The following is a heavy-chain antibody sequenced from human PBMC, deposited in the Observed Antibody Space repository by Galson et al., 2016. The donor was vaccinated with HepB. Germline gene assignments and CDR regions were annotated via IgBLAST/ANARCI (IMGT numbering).Heavy chain of an antibody. CDR2: ISRSGDST. V-gene: IGHV3-23*01. J-gene: IGHJ6*04. CDR3: VQGSTAPAV. D-gene: IGHD2-2*01. CDR1: GFTFRNYG. Sequence: SLRLSCAASGFTFRNYGMTWVRQAPGKGLXXVSSISRSGDSTDYADSVKGRFTISRDNSKKTLALQMNSLTADDTAIYYCVQGSTAPAVWGKGTTVTVSS.